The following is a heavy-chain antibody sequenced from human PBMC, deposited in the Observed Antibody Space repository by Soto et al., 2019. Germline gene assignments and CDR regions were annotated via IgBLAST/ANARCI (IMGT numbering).Heavy chain of an antibody. CDR2: IKQDGSEK. CDR1: GFTFSSYW. V-gene: IGHV3-7*01. D-gene: IGHD2-2*01. CDR3: ARERYCNITSCYVTTGGYYFHMDV. J-gene: IGHJ6*03. Sequence: GGSLRLSCAASGFTFSSYWMSWVRQAPGKGLEWVANIKQDGSEKYYVDSVKGRFTISRDNAKNSLYLQMNSLRAEDTAVYYCARERYCNITSCYVTTGGYYFHMDVWGKGTTVTVSS.